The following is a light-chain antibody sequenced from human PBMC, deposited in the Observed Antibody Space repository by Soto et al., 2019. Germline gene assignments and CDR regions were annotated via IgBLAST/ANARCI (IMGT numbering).Light chain of an antibody. J-gene: IGLJ1*01. CDR2: EVS. Sequence: QSVLTQPASVSGSPGQSITISCTGTSSDIGGYDYVSWYQQHPGKAPKLMIYEVSNRPSGISNRFSGSKSGSTASLTISGLLDEDEADYYCSSYTATNTYVFGTGTKLTVL. CDR3: SSYTATNTYV. V-gene: IGLV2-14*01. CDR1: SSDIGGYDY.